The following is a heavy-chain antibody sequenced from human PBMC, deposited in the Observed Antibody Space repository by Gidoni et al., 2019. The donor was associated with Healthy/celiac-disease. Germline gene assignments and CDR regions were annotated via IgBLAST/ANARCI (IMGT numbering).Heavy chain of an antibody. J-gene: IGHJ4*02. CDR1: GYTFTSYD. V-gene: IGHV1-8*01. D-gene: IGHD1-26*01. CDR3: ARGRVGARRSGVGY. Sequence: QVPLVQSGAEVKKPGASVTVSCTASGYTFTSYDITWVRQATGQGLEWMGWMNPNSGNTGYAQKFQGRVTMTRNTAISTAYMELSSLRSEDTAVYYCARGRVGARRSGVGYWGQGTLVTVSS. CDR2: MNPNSGNT.